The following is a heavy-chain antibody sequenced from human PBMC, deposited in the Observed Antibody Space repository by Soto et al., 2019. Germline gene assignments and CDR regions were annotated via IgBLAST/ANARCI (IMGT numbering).Heavy chain of an antibody. CDR1: GFTFSSYG. J-gene: IGHJ4*02. D-gene: IGHD1-20*01. CDR3: ARVGITATTFRGFDY. CDR2: IWYDGSNK. V-gene: IGHV3-33*01. Sequence: QVQLVESGGGVVQPGRSLRLSCAASGFTFSSYGMHWVRQAPGKGLEWVAVIWYDGSNKYYADSVKGRFTISRDNSKNTRYRQMNSLRAEDTAVYYCARVGITATTFRGFDYWGQGTLVTVSS.